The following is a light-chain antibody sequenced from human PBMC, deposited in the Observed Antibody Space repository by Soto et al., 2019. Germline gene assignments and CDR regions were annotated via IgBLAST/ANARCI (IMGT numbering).Light chain of an antibody. J-gene: IGKJ2*01. Sequence: EIVMTQSPATLSVSPGERATLSCRASQSVSSNLAGYQQKPGQAPRLLIYGASTRATGIPARFSGSGSGTEFTLTISSLQSEDFAVYYCQQYDNWPYTLGQGTKLEIK. CDR2: GAS. CDR1: QSVSSN. CDR3: QQYDNWPYT. V-gene: IGKV3-15*01.